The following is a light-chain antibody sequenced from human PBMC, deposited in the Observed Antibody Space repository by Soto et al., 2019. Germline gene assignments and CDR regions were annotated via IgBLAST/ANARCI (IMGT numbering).Light chain of an antibody. CDR1: QGIRSW. CDR2: SAS. V-gene: IGKV1D-12*01. J-gene: IGKJ4*01. CDR3: QQSDTFPAT. Sequence: DIQRTQSPSSVSASVGDRVTITCRASQGIRSWLAWYQQKPGKGPKLLISSASTLQSGVPSRFSGSGSRTDFTLTISGLQPEDCATYYCQQSDTFPATFGGGTRVEIK.